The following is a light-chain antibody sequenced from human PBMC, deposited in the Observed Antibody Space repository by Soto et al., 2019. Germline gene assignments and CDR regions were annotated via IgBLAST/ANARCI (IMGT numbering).Light chain of an antibody. CDR2: GAA. CDR1: QSISHY. V-gene: IGKV3-11*01. CDR3: QQRSNWPPIT. J-gene: IGKJ5*01. Sequence: EMVLTQSPATLSLSPGERATLSCRANQSISHYLAWYQQKPGQSPRLLIYGAASRAIGIPDRFNGSGSETTFTLTISSLEPEDAAVYYCQQRSNWPPITFGQGTRLEIK.